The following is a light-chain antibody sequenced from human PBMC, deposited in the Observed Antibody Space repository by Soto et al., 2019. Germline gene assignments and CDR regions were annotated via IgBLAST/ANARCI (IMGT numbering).Light chain of an antibody. CDR3: QHYNSYSEA. CDR2: DVS. CDR1: QNVSTS. J-gene: IGKJ1*01. V-gene: IGKV1-5*01. Sequence: GDSVTTTCRASQNVSTSLAWYQHKPGEAPKLLMFDVSNLESGVPSRFSGSGSGTEFTLTISSLQPDDFATYYCQHYNSYSEAFGQGTKVDIK.